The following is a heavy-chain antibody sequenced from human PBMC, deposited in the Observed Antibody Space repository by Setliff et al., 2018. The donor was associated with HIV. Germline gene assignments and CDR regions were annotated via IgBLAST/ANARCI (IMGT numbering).Heavy chain of an antibody. Sequence: SETLSLTCAVYGGSFSAYHWSRIRQTPGKGLEWLGEINHSGSTAYNLALESRVSMSIDTSKNQFSLKLNSVTAADTAVYYCARLPTTAVYYFDYWGQGTLVTVSS. CDR2: INHSGST. D-gene: IGHD1-1*01. J-gene: IGHJ4*02. CDR3: ARLPTTAVYYFDY. V-gene: IGHV4-34*01. CDR1: GGSFSAYH.